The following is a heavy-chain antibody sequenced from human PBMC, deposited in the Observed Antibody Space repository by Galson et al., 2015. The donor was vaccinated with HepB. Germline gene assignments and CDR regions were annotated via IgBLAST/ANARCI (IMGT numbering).Heavy chain of an antibody. Sequence: LRLSCAVSGFTFSNYAMSWVRQSPGRGLEWVSTISASGDSTYYADSVKGQFTISRDNSKNTLFLQMNSLRVEDTALYYCARKGPPRDAFDVWGRGTVVTVSS. V-gene: IGHV3-23*01. CDR2: ISASGDST. CDR1: GFTFSNYA. CDR3: ARKGPPRDAFDV. J-gene: IGHJ3*01.